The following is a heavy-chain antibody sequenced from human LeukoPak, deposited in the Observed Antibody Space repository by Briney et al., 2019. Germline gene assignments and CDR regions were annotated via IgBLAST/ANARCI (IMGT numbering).Heavy chain of an antibody. V-gene: IGHV1-2*02. D-gene: IGHD6-6*01. CDR1: GYTFTGYY. J-gene: IGHJ5*02. Sequence: GESLKISCKASGYTFTGYYMHWVRQAPGQGLEWMGWINPNSGGTNYAQKFQGRVTMTRDTSISTAYMELSRLRSDDTAVYYCARAGIAARSGWFDPWGQGTLVTVSS. CDR3: ARAGIAARSGWFDP. CDR2: INPNSGGT.